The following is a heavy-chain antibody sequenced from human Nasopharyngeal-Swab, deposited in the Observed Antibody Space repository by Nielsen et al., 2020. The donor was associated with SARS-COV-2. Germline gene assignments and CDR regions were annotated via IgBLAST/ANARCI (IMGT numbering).Heavy chain of an antibody. CDR2: ISYDGSNK. Sequence: GASLKISCAASGFTFSSYAMHWVREAPGKGLEWVAVISYDGSNKYYADSVKGRFTISRDNSKNTLYLQMNSLRAEDTAVYSCASATGIAADFDYWGQGTLVTVSS. J-gene: IGHJ4*02. V-gene: IGHV3-30*04. D-gene: IGHD6-13*01. CDR3: ASATGIAADFDY. CDR1: GFTFSSYA.